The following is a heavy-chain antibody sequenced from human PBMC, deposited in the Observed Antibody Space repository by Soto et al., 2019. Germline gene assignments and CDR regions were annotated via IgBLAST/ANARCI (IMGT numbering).Heavy chain of an antibody. CDR3: ARVWGGAFDI. V-gene: IGHV4-30-2*01. CDR2: IYHSGST. Sequence: SETLSLTCAVSGGSISSGGYSWSWIRQPPGKGLEWIGYIYHSGSTYYNPSLKSRVTISVDRSKNQFSLKLSSVTAADTAVYYCARVWGGAFDIWGQGTMVNVSS. J-gene: IGHJ3*02. D-gene: IGHD3-10*01. CDR1: GGSISSGGYS.